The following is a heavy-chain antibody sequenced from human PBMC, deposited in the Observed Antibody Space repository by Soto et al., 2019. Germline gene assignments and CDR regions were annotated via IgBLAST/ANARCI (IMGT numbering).Heavy chain of an antibody. D-gene: IGHD3-9*01. J-gene: IGHJ6*02. CDR2: IYYSGRT. CDR1: GGSISSGDYY. V-gene: IGHV4-30-4*01. CDR3: ARSHYDLLIGLYYYYYGMDV. Sequence: QVKLQESGPGLVKPSQTLSLTCTVSGGSISSGDYYWSWIRQPPGKVLEWIGYIYYSGRTYYNPSLRSRVTRSVETSKDQLSLKLSSVTAAHTAVYYCARSHYDLLIGLYYYYYGMDVWGQGTTVTV.